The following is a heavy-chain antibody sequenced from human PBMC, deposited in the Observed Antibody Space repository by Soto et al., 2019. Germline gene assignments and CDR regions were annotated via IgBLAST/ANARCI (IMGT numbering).Heavy chain of an antibody. Sequence: QEQLVESGGGMVHPGTSLRLSCVTSGITLAAHGMHWVGQAPGKGLEWVALSWYDGKTFYGDSVKGRFTISRDTSTVFLDMRSLRPDDTAVYFCARVRNNNDKRLDVWGQGTTVIVS. J-gene: IGHJ6*02. V-gene: IGHV3-33*01. CDR3: ARVRNNNDKRLDV. CDR1: GITLAAHG. CDR2: SWYDGKT. D-gene: IGHD2-8*01.